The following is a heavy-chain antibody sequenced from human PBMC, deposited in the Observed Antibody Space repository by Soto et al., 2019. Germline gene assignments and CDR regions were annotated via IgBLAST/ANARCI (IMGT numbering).Heavy chain of an antibody. CDR2: ISSSGSTI. D-gene: IGHD2-2*01. CDR1: GFTFSSYE. CDR3: ARVQLGYCSSTSCYSDYGMDV. J-gene: IGHJ6*02. V-gene: IGHV3-48*03. Sequence: PGGSLRLSCAASGFTFSSYEMNWVRQAPGKGLEWVSYISSSGSTIYYADSVEGRFTISRDNAKNSLYLQMNSLRAEDTAVYYCARVQLGYCSSTSCYSDYGMDVWGQGTTVTVSS.